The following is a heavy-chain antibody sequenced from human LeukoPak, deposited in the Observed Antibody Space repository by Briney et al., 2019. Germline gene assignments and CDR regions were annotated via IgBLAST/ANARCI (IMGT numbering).Heavy chain of an antibody. J-gene: IGHJ5*02. D-gene: IGHD6-13*01. V-gene: IGHV3-33*08. CDR1: GFTFSSYG. CDR3: ARATSSRWLNWFDP. CDR2: IWYDGSNT. Sequence: GGSLRLSCAASGFTFSSYGMHWVRQAPGKGLEWVAVIWYDGSNTYYADSVKGRFTISRDNSKNTLYLQMNSLRAEDTAVYYCARATSSRWLNWFDPWGQGTLVTVSS.